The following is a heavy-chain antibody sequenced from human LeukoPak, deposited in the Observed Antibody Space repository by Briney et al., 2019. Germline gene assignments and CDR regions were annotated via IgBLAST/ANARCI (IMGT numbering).Heavy chain of an antibody. V-gene: IGHV3-64*04. D-gene: IGHD2-15*01. CDR1: GFPFSSYA. J-gene: IGHJ6*02. CDR2: ISDSGGST. Sequence: GGSLRLSCSASGFPFSSYAMHWVRQAPGKGLEYVSAISDSGGSTYYADSVKGRFTISRDNAKNSLYLQMNSLRAEDTAVYYCARDSPLGYCSGGSCYPHGMDVWGQGTTVTVSS. CDR3: ARDSPLGYCSGGSCYPHGMDV.